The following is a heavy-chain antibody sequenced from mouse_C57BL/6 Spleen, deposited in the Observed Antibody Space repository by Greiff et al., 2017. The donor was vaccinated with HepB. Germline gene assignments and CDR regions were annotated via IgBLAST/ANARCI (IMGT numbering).Heavy chain of an antibody. CDR1: GFTFSSYA. V-gene: IGHV5-4*01. D-gene: IGHD1-1*01. J-gene: IGHJ2*01. CDR2: ISDGGSYT. Sequence: DVQLVESGGGLVKPGGSLKLSCAASGFTFSSYAMSWVRQTPEKRLEWVATISDGGSYTYYPDNVKGRFTISRDNAKNNLYLQMSHLKSEDTAMYYCARGFIFDYWGQGTTLTVSS. CDR3: ARGFIFDY.